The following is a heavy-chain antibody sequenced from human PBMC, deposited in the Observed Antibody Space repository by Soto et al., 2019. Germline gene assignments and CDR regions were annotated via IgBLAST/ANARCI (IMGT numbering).Heavy chain of an antibody. CDR1: GFTFSSYS. CDR2: ISSSSSYI. V-gene: IGHV3-21*01. J-gene: IGHJ4*02. D-gene: IGHD3-16*01. Sequence: PGGSLRLSCAASGFTFSSYSMNWVRQAPGKGLEWVSSISSSSSYIYYADSVKGRFTISRDDAKNSLYLQMNSLRAEDTAVYYCARGSYDYVWGIAGYWGQGTLVTVSS. CDR3: ARGSYDYVWGIAGY.